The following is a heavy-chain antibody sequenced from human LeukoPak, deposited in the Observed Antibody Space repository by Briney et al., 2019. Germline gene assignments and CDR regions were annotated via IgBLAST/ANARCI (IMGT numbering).Heavy chain of an antibody. CDR3: AKDFGYSRSEGYDY. J-gene: IGHJ4*02. V-gene: IGHV3-7*01. Sequence: SGGSLRLSCAASGFTVSSNYMSWVRQAPGKGLEWVANIKQDGSEKYYVDSVKGRFTISRDNAKNSMFLQMNSLRAEDTAVYYCAKDFGYSRSEGYDYWGQGTLVTVSS. CDR1: GFTVSSNY. CDR2: IKQDGSEK. D-gene: IGHD6-13*01.